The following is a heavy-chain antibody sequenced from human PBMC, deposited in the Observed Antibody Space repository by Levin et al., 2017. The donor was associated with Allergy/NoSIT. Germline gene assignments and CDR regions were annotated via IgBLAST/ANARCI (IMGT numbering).Heavy chain of an antibody. J-gene: IGHJ6*02. D-gene: IGHD6-19*01. V-gene: IGHV3-30*04. CDR3: ASSYSSGGGYYYGMDV. Sequence: GGSLRLSCAASGFTFSSYAMHWVRQAPGKGLEWVAVISYDGSNKYYGDSVKGRFTISRDNSKNTLSLQMNSLRAEDTAVYYCASSYSSGGGYYYGMDVWGQGTTVTVSS. CDR2: ISYDGSNK. CDR1: GFTFSSYA.